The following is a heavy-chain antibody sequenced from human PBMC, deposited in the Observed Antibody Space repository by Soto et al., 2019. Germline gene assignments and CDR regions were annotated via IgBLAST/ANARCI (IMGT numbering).Heavy chain of an antibody. V-gene: IGHV3-30*18. Sequence: PGGSLRLSCAASGFTFSSYGMHWVRQAPGKGLEWVAVISYDGSNKYYADSVKGRFTISRDNSKNTLYLQMNSLRAEDTAVYYCAKARYYYDSSGYHYYYGMDVWGQGTTVTVSS. CDR3: AKARYYYDSSGYHYYYGMDV. D-gene: IGHD3-22*01. J-gene: IGHJ6*02. CDR2: ISYDGSNK. CDR1: GFTFSSYG.